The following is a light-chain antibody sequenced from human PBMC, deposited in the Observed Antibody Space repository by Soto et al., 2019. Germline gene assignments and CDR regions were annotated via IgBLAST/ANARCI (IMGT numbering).Light chain of an antibody. V-gene: IGKV3-11*01. Sequence: EIVLTQSPATLSLSPGERATLSCRASQSVSSYLAWYQQKPGQAPMLLIYDASNRATGIPARFSGSGSETDFTLTIGSLETEDFAVYYCQQRSNWPPLFTCGPGTKVDIK. CDR2: DAS. J-gene: IGKJ3*01. CDR3: QQRSNWPPLFT. CDR1: QSVSSY.